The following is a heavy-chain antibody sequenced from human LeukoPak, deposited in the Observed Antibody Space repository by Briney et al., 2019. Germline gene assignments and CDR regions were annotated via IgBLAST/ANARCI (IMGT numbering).Heavy chain of an antibody. CDR3: ARGAGFKPGRTIHFFGMDV. J-gene: IGHJ6*02. Sequence: GSSVKVSCKASGGTFSSYAISWVRQAPGQGLEWMGGIIPIFGTANYAQKFQGRVTISADESTSTAYMELSSLRAEDTALYYCARGAGFKPGRTIHFFGMDVWGQGTTVTVSS. V-gene: IGHV1-69*01. CDR2: IIPIFGTA. D-gene: IGHD2-21*01. CDR1: GGTFSSYA.